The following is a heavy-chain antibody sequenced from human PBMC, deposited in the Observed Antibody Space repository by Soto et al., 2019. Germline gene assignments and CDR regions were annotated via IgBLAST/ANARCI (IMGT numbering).Heavy chain of an antibody. J-gene: IGHJ4*02. CDR2: IYYTGTH. CDR3: ARDRDRHSSGLPSFEH. Sequence: SLTCSVSGGSVSNYYWSWVRQPPGKRLEWIGYIYYTGTHDYNPSLRGRATISVDTSKDQFSLKLTSVTAADTAVYYCARDRDRHSSGLPSFEHCCQAILFTVSS. D-gene: IGHD3-22*01. V-gene: IGHV4-59*02. CDR1: GGSVSNYY.